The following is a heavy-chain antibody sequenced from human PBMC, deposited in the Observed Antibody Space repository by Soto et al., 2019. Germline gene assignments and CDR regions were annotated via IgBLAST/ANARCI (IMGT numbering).Heavy chain of an antibody. CDR3: ARAVDTAMVTPDYYYYMDV. CDR1: GFTFSDYY. V-gene: IGHV3-11*01. Sequence: QVQLVESGGGLVKPGGSLRLSCAASGFTFSDYYMSWIRQAPGKGLEWVSYISSSGSTIYYADSVKGLFTISRDNAKNSLYLQMNSLRAEDTAVYYCARAVDTAMVTPDYYYYMDVWGKGTTVTVSS. CDR2: ISSSGSTI. J-gene: IGHJ6*03. D-gene: IGHD5-18*01.